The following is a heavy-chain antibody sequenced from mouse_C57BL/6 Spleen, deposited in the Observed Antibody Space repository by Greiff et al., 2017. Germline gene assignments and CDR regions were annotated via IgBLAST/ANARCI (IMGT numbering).Heavy chain of an antibody. V-gene: IGHV6-3*01. CDR3: TRWSFAY. J-gene: IGHJ3*01. D-gene: IGHD1-1*02. CDR1: GFTFSNYW. CDR2: IRLKSDNYAT. Sequence: EVQLQQSGGGLVQPGGSMKLSCVASGFTFSNYWMNWVRQSPEKGLEWVAQIRLKSDNYATHYAASVKGRFTISRDDSKSSVYLQMNNLRAEDTGIYYCTRWSFAYWGQGTLVTVSA.